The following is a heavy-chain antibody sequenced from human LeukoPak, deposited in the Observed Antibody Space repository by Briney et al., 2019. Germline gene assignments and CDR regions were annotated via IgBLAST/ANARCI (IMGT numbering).Heavy chain of an antibody. CDR3: ARGPGVDIDY. Sequence: GGSLRLSCAASGFTFSSYAMSWVRQAPGKGLEWVSAISGSGGSTYYADSVKGRFTISRDNAKNSLYLQMNSLRAEDTAVYYCARGPGVDIDYWGQGTLVTVSS. CDR1: GFTFSSYA. D-gene: IGHD2-15*01. CDR2: ISGSGGST. V-gene: IGHV3-23*01. J-gene: IGHJ4*02.